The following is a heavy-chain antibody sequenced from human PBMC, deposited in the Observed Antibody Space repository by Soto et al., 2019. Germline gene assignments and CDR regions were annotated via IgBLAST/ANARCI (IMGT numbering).Heavy chain of an antibody. CDR3: AHTLYYDDRGVAQYHFDY. CDR1: GFSVSTRGEG. V-gene: IGHV2-5*02. J-gene: IGHJ4*01. D-gene: IGHD3-22*01. Sequence: GSGPTLVNPTQTLTLTCTFSGFSVSTRGEGVGWIRQSPGKALEWLALIYWDNDKRYSPSLKTRLTITKDTSKNQVALTMTNMDPVDTGTYYCAHTLYYDDRGVAQYHFDYWGQGTLVTVS. CDR2: IYWDNDK.